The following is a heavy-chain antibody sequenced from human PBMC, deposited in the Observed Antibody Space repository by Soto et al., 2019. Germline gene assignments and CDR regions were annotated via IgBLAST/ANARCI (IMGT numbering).Heavy chain of an antibody. CDR3: ARGEQYSGRIFDY. Sequence: SQTLSLTCGISGDSVSSNSAAWNWLRQSPSRGLEWLGRTYYRSKWYNVYAVSVESRITINPDTSKNHFSLQLNFVTPEDTAVYFCARGEQYSGRIFDYWGQGTLVTVSS. V-gene: IGHV6-1*01. J-gene: IGHJ4*02. CDR2: TYYRSKWYN. CDR1: GDSVSSNSAA. D-gene: IGHD1-26*01.